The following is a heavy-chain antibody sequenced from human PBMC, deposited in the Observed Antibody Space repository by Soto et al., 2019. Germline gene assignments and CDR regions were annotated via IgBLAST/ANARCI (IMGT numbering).Heavy chain of an antibody. CDR1: GFTFSSYG. V-gene: IGHV3-30*18. CDR2: ISYDGSNK. J-gene: IGHJ6*03. CDR3: AKAQGGSGSWYYYYMDV. D-gene: IGHD3-10*01. Sequence: GGSLRLSCAASGFTFSSYGMHWVRQAPGKGLEWVAVISYDGSNKYYADSVKGRFTISRDNSKNTLYLQMNSLRAEDTAVYYCAKAQGGSGSWYYYYMDVWGKGTMVTVSS.